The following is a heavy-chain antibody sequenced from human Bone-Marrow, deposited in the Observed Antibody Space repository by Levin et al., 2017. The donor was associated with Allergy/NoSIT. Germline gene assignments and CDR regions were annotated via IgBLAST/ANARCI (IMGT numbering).Heavy chain of an antibody. CDR2: IVLGSGNT. J-gene: IGHJ4*02. D-gene: IGHD2-15*01. CDR1: GFTFTSSA. Sequence: SVKVSCKASGFTFTSSAIQWVRQARGQRLEWIGWIVLGSGNTNYAQKFQERVTITRDMSTNTAYMELSSLRSEDTAVYYCAAVRPWGYSGYWGQGTLVTVSS. CDR3: AAVRPWGYSGY. V-gene: IGHV1-58*02.